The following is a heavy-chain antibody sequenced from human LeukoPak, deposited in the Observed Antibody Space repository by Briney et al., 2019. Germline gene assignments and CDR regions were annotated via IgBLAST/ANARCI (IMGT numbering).Heavy chain of an antibody. Sequence: SETLSLTCAVYGGSFSGYYWSWIRQPPGKGLEWIGEINHSGSTNYNPSLKSRVTISVDTSKNQFSLKLRSVTAADTAVYYCARLRRLSWYGSYYFDYWGQGTLVTVSS. D-gene: IGHD6-13*01. CDR1: GGSFSGYY. CDR3: ARLRRLSWYGSYYFDY. J-gene: IGHJ4*02. V-gene: IGHV4-34*01. CDR2: INHSGST.